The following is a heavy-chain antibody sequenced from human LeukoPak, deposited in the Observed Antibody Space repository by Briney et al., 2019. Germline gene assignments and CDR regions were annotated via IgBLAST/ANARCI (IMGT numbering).Heavy chain of an antibody. D-gene: IGHD2-2*01. CDR1: GFTFSSYE. CDR2: ISSSGGTI. J-gene: IGHJ4*02. CDR3: AKVLTGYCSSTSCPFDS. V-gene: IGHV3-48*03. Sequence: PGGSLRLSCAASGFTFSSYEMNWVRQAPGKGLEWVSYISSSGGTIYYADSVRGRFTISRDNAKNSLYLQMNSLRAEDTAVYYCAKVLTGYCSSTSCPFDSWGQGTLVTVSS.